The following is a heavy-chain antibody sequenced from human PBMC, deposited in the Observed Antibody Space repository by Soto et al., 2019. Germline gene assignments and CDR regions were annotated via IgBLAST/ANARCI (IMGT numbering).Heavy chain of an antibody. V-gene: IGHV1-18*01. CDR1: GYTFTSYG. J-gene: IGHJ6*03. CDR2: ISAYNGNT. D-gene: IGHD2-15*01. CDR3: ARLLLDYYYMDV. Sequence: ASVKVSCKASGYTFTSYGISWVRQAPGQGLEWMGWISAYNGNTNYAQKLQGRVTMTTDTSTSTAYMELRGLRSDDTAVYYCARLLLDYYYMDVWGKGTTVTVSS.